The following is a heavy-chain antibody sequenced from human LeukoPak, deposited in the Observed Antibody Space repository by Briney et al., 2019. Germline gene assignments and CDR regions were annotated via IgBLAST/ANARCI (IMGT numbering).Heavy chain of an antibody. CDR2: INHSGST. CDR1: GGSFSGYY. D-gene: IGHD6-13*01. Sequence: SETLSLTCAVYGGSFSGYYWSWIRQPPGKGLEWIGEINHSGSTNYNPSLKSRVTISVDTSKNQFSLKLSSVTAADTAVYYCARGQTSSWDVWGKGTTVTASS. V-gene: IGHV4-34*01. CDR3: ARGQTSSWDV. J-gene: IGHJ6*04.